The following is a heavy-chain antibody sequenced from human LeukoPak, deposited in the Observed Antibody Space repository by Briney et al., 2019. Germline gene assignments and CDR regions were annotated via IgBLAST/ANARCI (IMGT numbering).Heavy chain of an antibody. J-gene: IGHJ6*03. CDR1: GVSFRSSSYY. CDR2: IYYSGST. CDR3: ARVSGIAAAGTGSEYYYYYMDV. Sequence: PSETLSLTCTVSGVSFRSSSYYWGWIRQPPGKGLEWVGSIYYSGSTYYNPSLKSRVTISVDTSKNQFSLKLSSVTAADTAVYYCARVSGIAAAGTGSEYYYYYMDVWAKGPRSPSP. D-gene: IGHD6-13*01. V-gene: IGHV4-39*07.